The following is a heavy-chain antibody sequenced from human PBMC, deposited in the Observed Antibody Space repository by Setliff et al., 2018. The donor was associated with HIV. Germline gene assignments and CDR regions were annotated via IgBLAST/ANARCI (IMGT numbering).Heavy chain of an antibody. CDR1: GYFINIGHY. CDR2: INHSGST. J-gene: IGHJ4*02. D-gene: IGHD3-22*01. CDR3: ARLTTTYYYDSSAYYHPV. V-gene: IGHV4-38-2*01. Sequence: PSETLSLTCRVSGYFINIGHYCGWLRQSPGKGLEWIGEINHSGSTNYNPSLKSRVTISVDTSKNQFSLKLSSVTAADTAVFYCARLTTTYYYDSSAYYHPVWGQGTLVTVSS.